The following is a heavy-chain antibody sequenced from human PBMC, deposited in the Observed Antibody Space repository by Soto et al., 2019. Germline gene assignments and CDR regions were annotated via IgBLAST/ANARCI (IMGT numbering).Heavy chain of an antibody. V-gene: IGHV3-30*18. D-gene: IGHD4-17*01. CDR1: GFTFSSYG. CDR3: AKDLRSDRDYGDYDGKDY. J-gene: IGHJ4*02. Sequence: QVQLVESGGGVVQPGRSLRLSCAASGFTFSSYGMHWVRQAPGKGLEWVAVISFDGSNKYYADSVKGRFTISRDNSKKTLYLQMISLRAEDTAVYYCAKDLRSDRDYGDYDGKDYWGQGTLVTVSS. CDR2: ISFDGSNK.